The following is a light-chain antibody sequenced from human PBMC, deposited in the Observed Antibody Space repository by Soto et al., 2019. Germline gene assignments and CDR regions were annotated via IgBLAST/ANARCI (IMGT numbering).Light chain of an antibody. Sequence: EIVLTQSPYTLSLSPGERATLSCRASQSVSSYLAWYQQKPGQAPRLLIYDASNRATGIPARFSGSGSGTDFTLTISSLEPEDFAVYYCQQRSNWPWTFGQGTKV. CDR2: DAS. J-gene: IGKJ1*01. V-gene: IGKV3-11*01. CDR3: QQRSNWPWT. CDR1: QSVSSY.